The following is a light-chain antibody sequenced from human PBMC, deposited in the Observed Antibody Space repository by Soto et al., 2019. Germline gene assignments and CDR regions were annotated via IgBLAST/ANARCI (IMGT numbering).Light chain of an antibody. J-gene: IGKJ4*01. CDR3: QQYNNWPPVT. V-gene: IGKV3D-15*01. CDR2: GAS. Sequence: EIVMTQSPATLSVSPGERATLSCRASQSVSSNLAWYKPKPGQAPRLLIYGASTRATGIPARFSGSGSGTEFPLTISSLPSDYFSVYYYQQYNNWPPVTFGGGTKGEIK. CDR1: QSVSSN.